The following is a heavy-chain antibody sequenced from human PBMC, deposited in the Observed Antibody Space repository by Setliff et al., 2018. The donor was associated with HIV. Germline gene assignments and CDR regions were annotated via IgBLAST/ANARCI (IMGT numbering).Heavy chain of an antibody. D-gene: IGHD3-10*01. V-gene: IGHV4-59*11. CDR3: ARDFYGSGSYYILYYYYGMDV. Sequence: PSETLSLTCTVSGGSMTTHFWSWIRQPPGKGLEWIGSIYYSGSTNYNPSLKSRVIISVDSSKNQFSLKLSSVTAADTAVYYCARDFYGSGSYYILYYYYGMDVWGQGTTVTVS. J-gene: IGHJ6*02. CDR2: IYYSGST. CDR1: GGSMTTHF.